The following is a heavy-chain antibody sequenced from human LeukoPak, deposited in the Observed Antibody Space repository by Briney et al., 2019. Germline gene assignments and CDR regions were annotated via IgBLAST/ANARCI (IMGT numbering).Heavy chain of an antibody. CDR3: ATYSAPDY. Sequence: GGSLSLSCVASGFTFSTYGMSWVRQAPGKGLEWVSAISGSGGSTYYADSVKGRFTISRDNSKNTLYLQMNTLRTEDTGVYYCATYSAPDYWGQGTLVTVSS. V-gene: IGHV3-23*01. CDR1: GFTFSTYG. CDR2: ISGSGGST. D-gene: IGHD2-21*01. J-gene: IGHJ4*02.